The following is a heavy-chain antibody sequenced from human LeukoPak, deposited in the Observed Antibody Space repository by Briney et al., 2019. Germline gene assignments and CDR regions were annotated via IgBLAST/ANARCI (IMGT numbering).Heavy chain of an antibody. CDR2: VTQDGSEN. CDR3: RRGHWDDHA. CDR1: GFTFSDFW. V-gene: IGHV3-7*01. D-gene: IGHD7-27*01. Sequence: GGPLRLSCAASGFTFSDFWMSWVRQAPGKGLEWVASVTQDGSENHYVDSAKGRFTISRDNAKNSLYLQMSSLRAEDTAVYWCRRGHWDDHAWGQGTLVTVSS. J-gene: IGHJ5*02.